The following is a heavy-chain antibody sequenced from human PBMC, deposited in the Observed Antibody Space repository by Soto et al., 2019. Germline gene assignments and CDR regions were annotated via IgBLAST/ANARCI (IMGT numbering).Heavy chain of an antibody. V-gene: IGHV1-8*01. CDR1: GYTFTSYD. D-gene: IGHD3-3*01. J-gene: IGHJ6*02. Sequence: ASVNVSCKASGYTFTSYDINWVRQATGQGLEWMGWMNPNSGNTGYAQKFQGRVTMTRNTSISTAYMELSSLRSEDTAVYYCARTSRSGYYYYYYYYGMDVWGQGTTVTGSS. CDR3: ARTSRSGYYYYYYYYGMDV. CDR2: MNPNSGNT.